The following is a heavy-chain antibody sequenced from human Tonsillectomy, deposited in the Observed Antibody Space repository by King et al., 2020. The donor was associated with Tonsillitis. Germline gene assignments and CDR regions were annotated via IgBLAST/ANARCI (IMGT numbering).Heavy chain of an antibody. Sequence: VQLQESGPGLVKPSETLSLTCIVSRGSISSYFWTWIRQPAGKGLEGIGRIYTSGSTNYNASLRGRVTMSVDTSKNQFSLELTSLAAADTAVYYCAREGGQQRLLDYWGQGTPVTVSS. J-gene: IGHJ4*02. CDR3: AREGGQQRLLDY. D-gene: IGHD6-13*01. V-gene: IGHV4-4*07. CDR2: IYTSGST. CDR1: RGSISSYF.